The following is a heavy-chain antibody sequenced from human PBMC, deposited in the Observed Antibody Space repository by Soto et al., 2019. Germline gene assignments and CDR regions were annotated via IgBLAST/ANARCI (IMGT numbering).Heavy chain of an antibody. D-gene: IGHD3-22*01. CDR2: IYYSGST. CDR3: ARQKGWLFDY. V-gene: IGHV4-59*08. Sequence: SETLSLTCTVSGGSISSYYWSWIRQPPGKGLEWIGYIYYSGSTNYNPSLKSRVTISVDTSKNQFSLKLSSVTAADTAVYYCARQKGWLFDYGGQGTLVTVSS. J-gene: IGHJ4*02. CDR1: GGSISSYY.